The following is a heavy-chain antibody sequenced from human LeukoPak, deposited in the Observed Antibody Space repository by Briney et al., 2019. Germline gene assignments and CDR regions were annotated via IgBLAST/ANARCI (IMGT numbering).Heavy chain of an antibody. CDR3: AGYGGGYPYYMDV. J-gene: IGHJ6*03. CDR1: GFSFNYYG. V-gene: IGHV3-64*01. Sequence: GGSLRLSCAASGFSFNYYGMHWVRQAPGKGLEHVSAISKNGGSTYYANSLKGRFTISRDNSKNTLYLQMNSLRAEDTAVYYCAGYGGGYPYYMDVWGKGTMVTISS. D-gene: IGHD1-26*01. CDR2: ISKNGGST.